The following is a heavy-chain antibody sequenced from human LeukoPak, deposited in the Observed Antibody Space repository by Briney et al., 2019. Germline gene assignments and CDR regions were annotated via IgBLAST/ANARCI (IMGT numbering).Heavy chain of an antibody. CDR3: ARGDSGSYYSNFDY. V-gene: IGHV1-69*06. CDR1: GGTFSSYA. CDR2: IIPIFGTA. J-gene: IGHJ4*02. Sequence: ASVKVSCKASGGTFSSYAISWVRQAPGQGLEWMGGIIPIFGTANYAQKFQGRVTITADKSTSTAYMELSSLRSEDTAVYYCARGDSGSYYSNFDYWGQGTLVTVSS. D-gene: IGHD3-10*01.